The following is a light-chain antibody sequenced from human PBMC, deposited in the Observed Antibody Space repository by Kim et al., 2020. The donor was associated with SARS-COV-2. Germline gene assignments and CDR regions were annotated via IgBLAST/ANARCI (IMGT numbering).Light chain of an antibody. Sequence: PGERATLTCRASQTVGSGKLVWYQQRRGQAPRLLVHDVSNRATGIPDRFSGSGSGTDFSLTISRVEPEDFAVYFCQQYATSPPYTFGQGTKLEI. J-gene: IGKJ2*01. CDR2: DVS. V-gene: IGKV3-20*01. CDR3: QQYATSPPYT. CDR1: QTVGSGK.